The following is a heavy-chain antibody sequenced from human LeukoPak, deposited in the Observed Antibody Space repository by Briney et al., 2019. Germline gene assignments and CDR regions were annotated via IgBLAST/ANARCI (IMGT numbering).Heavy chain of an antibody. Sequence: GGSLRLSCAASGFALSSHWMTWVRQVPGRGPEWVANVNRDGSETYYLDSVKGRFTISKDTAKNSLYLQMNSLRAEDTALYHCARNNGMDVWGQGTTVIVSS. J-gene: IGHJ6*02. CDR2: VNRDGSET. V-gene: IGHV3-7*03. CDR1: GFALSSHW. CDR3: ARNNGMDV.